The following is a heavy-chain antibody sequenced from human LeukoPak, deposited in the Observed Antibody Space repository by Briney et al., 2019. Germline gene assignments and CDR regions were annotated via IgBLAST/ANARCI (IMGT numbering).Heavy chain of an antibody. J-gene: IGHJ4*02. CDR2: IYPDDSDT. CDR3: ARLAGCTNGVCFMLDY. D-gene: IGHD2-8*01. V-gene: IGHV5-51*01. CDR1: GYSFTTNW. Sequence: GESLKISCKGSGYSFTTNWIGWVRQMPGKGLEWMGIIYPDDSDTRYSPSFQGQVTISADKSISTAFLQWSSLKASDSAMYYCARLAGCTNGVCFMLDYWGPGNPGHRLL.